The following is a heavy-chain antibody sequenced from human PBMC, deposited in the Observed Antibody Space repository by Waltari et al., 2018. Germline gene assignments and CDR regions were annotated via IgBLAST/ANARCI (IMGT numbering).Heavy chain of an antibody. CDR1: GGTFSSYA. J-gene: IGHJ5*02. D-gene: IGHD3-10*01. V-gene: IGHV1-46*01. CDR2: INPSGGST. Sequence: QVQLVQSGAEVKKPGSSVKVSCKASGGTFSSYAISWVRQAPGQGLEWMGIINPSGGSTSYAQKFQGRVTMTRDTSTSTVYMELSSLRSEDTAVYYCARTLWFREGWFDPWGQGTLVTVSS. CDR3: ARTLWFREGWFDP.